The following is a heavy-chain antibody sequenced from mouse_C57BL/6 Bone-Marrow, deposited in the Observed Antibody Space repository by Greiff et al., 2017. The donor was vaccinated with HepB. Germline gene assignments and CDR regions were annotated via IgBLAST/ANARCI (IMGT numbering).Heavy chain of an antibody. D-gene: IGHD2-4*01. CDR3: TRFDYDVWFAD. CDR2: IDPETGGT. CDR1: GYTFTDYE. Sequence: QVQLQQSGAELVRPGASVTLSCKASGYTFTDYEMHWVKQTPVHGLEWIGAIDPETGGTAYNQKFKGKAILTADKSSSTAYMELRSLTSEDSAVYYCTRFDYDVWFADWGQGTLVTVSA. J-gene: IGHJ3*01. V-gene: IGHV1-15*01.